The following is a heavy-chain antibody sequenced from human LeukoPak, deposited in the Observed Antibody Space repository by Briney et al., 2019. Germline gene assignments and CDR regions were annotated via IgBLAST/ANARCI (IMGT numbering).Heavy chain of an antibody. CDR2: IYYSGTT. CDR3: ARDPKDYSYGPRILYYYYGMDV. CDR1: GDSMSSTRYY. Sequence: SETLSLTCTVPGDSMSSTRYYWGWIRQPPGKGLEWIGSIYYSGTTYYNSSLKSRVTISLDSSRNQFSLKLSSVTAADTAVYYCARDPKDYSYGPRILYYYYGMDVWGQGTTVTVSS. D-gene: IGHD5-18*01. V-gene: IGHV4-39*07. J-gene: IGHJ6*02.